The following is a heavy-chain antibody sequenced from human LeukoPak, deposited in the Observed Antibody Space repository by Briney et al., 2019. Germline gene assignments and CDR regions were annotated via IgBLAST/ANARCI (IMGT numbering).Heavy chain of an antibody. V-gene: IGHV4-61*02. J-gene: IGHJ4*02. CDR2: IYTSGST. CDR3: AREVAAAGAYYFDY. CDR1: GGSISSGGYY. D-gene: IGHD6-13*01. Sequence: SETLSLTCTVSGGSISSGGYYWSWIRQPAGKGLEWIGRIYTSGSTNYNPSLTSRVTMSLDTSKNQFSLRLSSVTAADTAVYYCAREVAAAGAYYFDYWGQGTLVTVSS.